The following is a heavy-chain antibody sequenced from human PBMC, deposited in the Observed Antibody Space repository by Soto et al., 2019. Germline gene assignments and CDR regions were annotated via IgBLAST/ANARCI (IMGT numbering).Heavy chain of an antibody. D-gene: IGHD6-19*01. J-gene: IGHJ4*02. V-gene: IGHV1-3*01. Sequence: ASVKVSCKASGYTFTSYAMHWVRQAPGQRLEWMGWINAGNGNTKYSQKFQGRVTITRDTSASTAYMELSSLRSEDTAVYYCARDVAVAGTVDYWSQGTPVTVSS. CDR3: ARDVAVAGTVDY. CDR2: INAGNGNT. CDR1: GYTFTSYA.